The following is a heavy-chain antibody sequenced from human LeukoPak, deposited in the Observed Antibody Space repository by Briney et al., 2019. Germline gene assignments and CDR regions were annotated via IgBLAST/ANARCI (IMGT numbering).Heavy chain of an antibody. CDR3: ARSYSNPPYYYYYYMDV. V-gene: IGHV4-59*01. J-gene: IGHJ6*03. Sequence: SETLSLTCTVSGGSISSYYWSWIRQPPGKGLEWIGYIYYSGSTNYNPSLKSRVTISVDTSKNQFSLQLSSVTAADTAVYYCARSYSNPPYYYYYYMDVWGKGTTVTVSS. CDR1: GGSISSYY. D-gene: IGHD3-10*01. CDR2: IYYSGST.